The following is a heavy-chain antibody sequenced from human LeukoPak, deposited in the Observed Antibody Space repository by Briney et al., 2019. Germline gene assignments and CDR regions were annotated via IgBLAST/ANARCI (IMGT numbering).Heavy chain of an antibody. CDR2: IRQDDSEK. D-gene: IGHD2-15*01. CDR3: ARDYCSGPKCYFIDY. Sequence: GGSLRLSCSASGFTFSDYWMMWVRQAPGKGLEWVGNIRQDDSEKNYVDSVKGRFTISRDNAKSSLYLQMNSLRAEDTAVYYCARDYCSGPKCYFIDYWGQGALVTVSS. J-gene: IGHJ4*02. CDR1: GFTFSDYW. V-gene: IGHV3-7*01.